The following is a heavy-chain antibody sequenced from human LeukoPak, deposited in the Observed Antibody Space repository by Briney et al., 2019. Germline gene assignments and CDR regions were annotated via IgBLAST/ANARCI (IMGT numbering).Heavy chain of an antibody. Sequence: GASVTVSCTASGYTFTSYGISWVRQAPGQGLEWMGWINPNSGGTNYAQKFQGRVTMTRDTSIRTAYMELSSLRSDDTAVYYCARDHRQQLANWFDPWGQGTLVTVSS. CDR2: INPNSGGT. V-gene: IGHV1-2*02. CDR3: ARDHRQQLANWFDP. J-gene: IGHJ5*02. CDR1: GYTFTSYG. D-gene: IGHD6-13*01.